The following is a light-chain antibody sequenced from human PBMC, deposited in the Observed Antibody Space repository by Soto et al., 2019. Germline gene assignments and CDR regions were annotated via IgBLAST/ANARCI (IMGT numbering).Light chain of an antibody. V-gene: IGKV3-20*01. J-gene: IGKJ1*01. Sequence: DIVLTQSPGTLSLSPGERATLSCRASQSVSSSYLAWYQQKPGQAPRLLIYGASSRATGIPDRFSGSGSGTDFTLIISRLEPEDFAVYYCQQYGSSPRTFGQGTKVDI. CDR2: GAS. CDR3: QQYGSSPRT. CDR1: QSVSSSY.